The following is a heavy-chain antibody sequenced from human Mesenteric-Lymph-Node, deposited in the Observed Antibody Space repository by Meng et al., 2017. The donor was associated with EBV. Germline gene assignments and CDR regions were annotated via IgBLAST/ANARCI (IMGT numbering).Heavy chain of an antibody. D-gene: IGHD1-1*01. CDR3: ARGRRGVQYFDF. CDR1: GESITSGGYC. J-gene: IGHJ4*02. Sequence: NLQDSGPGLVKPSPTLSLPCSASGESITSGGYCWSWIRQAPGKGLEWIGYIYYSGSTYYNPSLKSQITISVDTSKNQLSLRVSHVTAADTAVYYCARGRRGVQYFDFWGQGALVTVSS. CDR2: IYYSGST. V-gene: IGHV4-30-4*01.